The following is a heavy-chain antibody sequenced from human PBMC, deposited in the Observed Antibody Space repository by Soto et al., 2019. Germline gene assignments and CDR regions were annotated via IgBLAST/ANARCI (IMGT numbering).Heavy chain of an antibody. Sequence: PGGSLRLSCAASGFTFSSYSMNWVRQAPGKGLEWVSSISSSSSYIYYADSVKGRFTISRDNAKNSLYLQMNSLRAEDTAVYYCARDWGSGWHYGMDVWGQGTTVTVFS. CDR2: ISSSSSYI. D-gene: IGHD6-19*01. CDR3: ARDWGSGWHYGMDV. V-gene: IGHV3-21*01. J-gene: IGHJ6*02. CDR1: GFTFSSYS.